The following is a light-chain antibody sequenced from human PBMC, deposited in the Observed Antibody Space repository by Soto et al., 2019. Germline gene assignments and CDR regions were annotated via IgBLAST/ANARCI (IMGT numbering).Light chain of an antibody. J-gene: IGKJ2*01. V-gene: IGKV3-20*01. CDR3: QQYGSSPPT. Sequence: EIVLTQSPGTLSLSPGERATVSCRASQSFTSGYLAWYQQRPGQAPRLLIYGASRRATGVPDRFSGSESETDFTLTISGLEPEDFAVFYCQQYGSSPPTFGQGTKVEIK. CDR2: GAS. CDR1: QSFTSGY.